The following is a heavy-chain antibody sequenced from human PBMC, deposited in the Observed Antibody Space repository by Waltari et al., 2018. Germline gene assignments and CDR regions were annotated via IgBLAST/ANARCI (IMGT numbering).Heavy chain of an antibody. D-gene: IGHD6-6*01. Sequence: QVQLQESGPGLVKPSETLSLTCTVSGGSISSYYWSWIRQPPGKGPEWIGYIYYSGSTNYNPSLKSRVTISVDTSKNQVALKRSSVTAADTAVYYCAREGSSSSSPYDAFDIWGQGTMVTVSS. V-gene: IGHV4-59*01. J-gene: IGHJ3*02. CDR2: IYYSGST. CDR3: AREGSSSSSPYDAFDI. CDR1: GGSISSYY.